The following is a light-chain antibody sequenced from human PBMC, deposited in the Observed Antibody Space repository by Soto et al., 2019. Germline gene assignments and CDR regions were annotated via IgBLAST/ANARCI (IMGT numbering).Light chain of an antibody. V-gene: IGKV3-20*01. J-gene: IGKJ3*01. CDR2: GAS. Sequence: EIVMTQSPATLSVSPGEWATLSCRASQSVRSNLAWYQQRPGQAPRLLIYGASSRATGIPDRFSGSGSGTDFTLTISRLEPEDFAVYYCQQYGSSPFTFGPGTKVDIK. CDR1: QSVRSN. CDR3: QQYGSSPFT.